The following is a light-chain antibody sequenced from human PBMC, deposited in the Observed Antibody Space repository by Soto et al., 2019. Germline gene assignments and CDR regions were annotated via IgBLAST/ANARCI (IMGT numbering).Light chain of an antibody. CDR2: GAS. CDR1: QSVSSD. Sequence: EIVMTQSPATLSVSPGERATLSCKASQSVSSDLAWYQHKPGQAPRLLIYGASTTATGVPARFSGSGSVTEFTLIISTLQSDDFAVSYCQQYNDGPPATCGQGTKVEVK. CDR3: QQYNDGPPAT. V-gene: IGKV3-15*01. J-gene: IGKJ1*01.